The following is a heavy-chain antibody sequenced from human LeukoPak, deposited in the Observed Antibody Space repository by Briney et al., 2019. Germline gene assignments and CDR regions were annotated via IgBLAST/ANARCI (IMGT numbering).Heavy chain of an antibody. J-gene: IGHJ4*02. CDR1: GGSISSSNYY. CDR2: IYYSGTT. V-gene: IGHV4-39*07. D-gene: IGHD4-17*01. CDR3: AREGGTTVTSFDY. Sequence: PSETLSLTCTVSGGSISSSNYYWGWIRQPPGKGLQWIGSIYYSGTTYYNPSLKSRITISIDTSKNQFSLKLSSVTAADTAVYYCAREGGTTVTSFDYWGQGTLVTVSS.